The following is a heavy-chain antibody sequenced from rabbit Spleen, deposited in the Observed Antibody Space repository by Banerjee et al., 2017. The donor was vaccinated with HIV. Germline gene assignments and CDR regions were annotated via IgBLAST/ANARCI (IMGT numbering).Heavy chain of an antibody. Sequence: AFGFDFSSDAMCWVRQAPGKGPEWTACIYNGDGSTYYANWVNGRFTISKTSSTTVTLQMTSLTAADTATNFCARDPSGREDFDLWGPGTLVTVS. J-gene: IGHJ4*01. CDR1: GFDFSSDA. V-gene: IGHV1S47*01. CDR2: IYNGDGST. D-gene: IGHD1-1*01. CDR3: ARDPSGREDFDL.